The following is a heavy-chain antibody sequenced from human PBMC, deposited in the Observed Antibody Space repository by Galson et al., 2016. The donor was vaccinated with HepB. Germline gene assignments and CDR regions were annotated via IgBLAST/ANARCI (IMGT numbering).Heavy chain of an antibody. Sequence: TLSLTCAVSGGSITTNNWWSWVRQSPGKGLEWIGQIYHRGDTNNNPSLKSRLTMSVDTSKNQFSLKLSSVTAADTALYFCTREAPKDYFDYWGQGTLVTVST. J-gene: IGHJ4*02. CDR1: GGSITTNNW. CDR3: TREAPKDYFDY. CDR2: IYHRGDT. V-gene: IGHV4-4*01.